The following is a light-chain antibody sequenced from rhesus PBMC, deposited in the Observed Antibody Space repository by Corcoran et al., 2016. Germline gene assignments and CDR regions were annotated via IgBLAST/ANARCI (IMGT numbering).Light chain of an antibody. CDR3: LRYKSDTLT. CDR1: QGISAY. Sequence: DIQMTQSPSSLSASIGDRVIFTGWASQGISAYLSWYHLKPVKPPKRLTYKASTLDSGVPSRFSGSGSGTECTQTINGLQPEDFVTNICLRYKSDTLTFGGGTKV. CDR2: KAS. J-gene: IGKJ4*01. V-gene: IGKV1-43*02.